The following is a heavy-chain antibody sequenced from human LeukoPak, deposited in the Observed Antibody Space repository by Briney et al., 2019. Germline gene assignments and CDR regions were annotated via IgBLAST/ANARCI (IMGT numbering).Heavy chain of an antibody. J-gene: IGHJ4*02. CDR3: ASTAEEVYGDLDY. V-gene: IGHV1-2*02. CDR2: INPNSGGT. CDR1: GYTFTGYY. D-gene: IGHD4-17*01. Sequence: ASVKVSCKASGYTFTGYYMHWVRQAPGQGLEWMGWINPNSGGTNYAQKFQGRVTMTRDTSISTAYMELSRLRSDDTAVYYCASTAEEVYGDLDYWGQGTLVTVFS.